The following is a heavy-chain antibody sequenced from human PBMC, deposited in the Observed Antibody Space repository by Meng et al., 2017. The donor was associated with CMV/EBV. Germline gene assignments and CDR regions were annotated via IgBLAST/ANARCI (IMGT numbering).Heavy chain of an antibody. D-gene: IGHD3-22*01. CDR2: IRYDGSNK. Sequence: GGSLRLSCAASGFTFSSYGMHWVRQAPGKGLEGVAFIRYDGSNKYYADSVKGRFTITRDNSKNTLYLQMNSLRAEDTAVYYCAKDKQYYDSSGWIDYWGQGTLVTVSS. V-gene: IGHV3-30*02. CDR3: AKDKQYYDSSGWIDY. J-gene: IGHJ4*02. CDR1: GFTFSSYG.